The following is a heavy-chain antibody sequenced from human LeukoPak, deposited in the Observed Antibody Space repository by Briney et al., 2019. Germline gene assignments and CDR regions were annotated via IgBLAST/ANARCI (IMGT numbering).Heavy chain of an antibody. CDR1: GFTYSDYW. CDR2: IKSDGSST. CDR3: ARGGRYAYFLDY. V-gene: IGHV3-74*01. D-gene: IGHD3-16*01. J-gene: IGHJ4*02. Sequence: GGSLRLSCAASGFTYSDYWMHWVRQGPGKGLVWVSRIKSDGSSTSYADSVKGRFTISRDNAKNTVYVHMNSLRDEDTAVYYCARGGRYAYFLDYWGQGTLVTVSS.